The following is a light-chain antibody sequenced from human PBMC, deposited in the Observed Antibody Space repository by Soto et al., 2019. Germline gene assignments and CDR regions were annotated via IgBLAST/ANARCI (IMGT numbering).Light chain of an antibody. CDR1: QSISSY. V-gene: IGKV1-39*01. CDR2: AAS. J-gene: IGKJ2*01. Sequence: DIQMTQSPSSLSASVGDRVTITCRASQSISSYLNWYQQKPGKAPKLLIYAASSLQSGVPSRFSGSGSGTDFTLTISSLKPEDFATYYCQKSYSTPHTFGQGTKLEIK. CDR3: QKSYSTPHT.